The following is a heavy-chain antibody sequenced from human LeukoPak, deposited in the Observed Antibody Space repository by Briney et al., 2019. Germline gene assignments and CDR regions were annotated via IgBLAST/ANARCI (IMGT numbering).Heavy chain of an antibody. D-gene: IGHD1-1*01. CDR3: AREGAVLQPRFDP. CDR2: IFYTGST. Sequence: PSETLSLTCTVSGGSISSGDYYWSWIRQPPGKGLEWIGYIFYTGSTYYNPSLKSRVTISVDTSKNQFSLRLSSVTAADTAVYYCAREGAVLQPRFDPWGQGTLVTVSS. CDR1: GGSISSGDYY. J-gene: IGHJ5*02. V-gene: IGHV4-30-4*01.